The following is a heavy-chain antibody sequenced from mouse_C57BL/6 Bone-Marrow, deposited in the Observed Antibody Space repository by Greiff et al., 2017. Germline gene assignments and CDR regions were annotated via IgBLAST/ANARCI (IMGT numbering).Heavy chain of an antibody. J-gene: IGHJ4*01. Sequence: VQLQQSGPELVKPGASVKISCKASGYSFTDYNMTWVKQSTGKSLEWIGAINPNYGTTSYNQKFKGKATLTVDQSSSTAYMQLNSLTSEDSAVYYCARGYDYDYAMDYWGQGTSVTVSS. CDR1: GYSFTDYN. CDR2: INPNYGTT. D-gene: IGHD2-4*01. CDR3: ARGYDYDYAMDY. V-gene: IGHV1-39*01.